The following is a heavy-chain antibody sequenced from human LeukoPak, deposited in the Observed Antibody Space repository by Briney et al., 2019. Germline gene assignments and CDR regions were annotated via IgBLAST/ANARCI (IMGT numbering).Heavy chain of an antibody. CDR2: ISCDGSNK. CDR1: GFTFSSYA. D-gene: IGHD4-17*01. V-gene: IGHV3-30*04. Sequence: PGGSLRLSCAASGFTFSSYAMHWVRQAPGKGLEWVAVISCDGSNKYYADSVKGRFTISRDNSKNTLYLQMNSLRAEDTAVYYCARDRGGSYGDYIYYGMDVWGKGTTVTVSS. J-gene: IGHJ6*04. CDR3: ARDRGGSYGDYIYYGMDV.